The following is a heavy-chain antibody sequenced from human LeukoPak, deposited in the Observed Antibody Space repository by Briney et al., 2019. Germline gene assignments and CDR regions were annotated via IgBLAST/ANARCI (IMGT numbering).Heavy chain of an antibody. D-gene: IGHD3-10*01. CDR1: RFTFSTYW. J-gene: IGHJ4*02. V-gene: IGHV3-23*01. Sequence: GGSLRLSCAASRFTFSTYWMHWVRQAPGKGLEWVSAISGSGGSTYYADSVKGRFTISRDNSKNTLYLQMNSLRAEDTAVYYCAKGFNTRFDYWGQGTLVTVSS. CDR3: AKGFNTRFDY. CDR2: ISGSGGST.